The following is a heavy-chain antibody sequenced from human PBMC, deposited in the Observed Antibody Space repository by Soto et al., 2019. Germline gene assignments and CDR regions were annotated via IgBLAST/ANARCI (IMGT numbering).Heavy chain of an antibody. Sequence: VGFLRLSCAASGFTCSNYAMSWVRQAPGKGLEWVSAISGSGGSTYYADSVKGRFTISRDNSKNTLYLQMNSLRAEDTAVYYFGKDARLLDCWGQGTLVTVSS. CDR1: GFTCSNYA. J-gene: IGHJ4*02. V-gene: IGHV3-23*01. D-gene: IGHD5-12*01. CDR3: GKDARLLDC. CDR2: ISGSGGST.